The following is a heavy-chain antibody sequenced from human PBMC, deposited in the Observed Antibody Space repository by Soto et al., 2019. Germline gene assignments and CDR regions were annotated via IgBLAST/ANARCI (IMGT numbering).Heavy chain of an antibody. Sequence: SETLSLTCTVSGDSISSHNWWCWVRQTPAKGLEWIGDIYRTGNTNYNPSLKSRISISLDKSKNHFSLNLTPVSAADTAVYFCARSSNAVAGNFDFWGQGALVTVSS. J-gene: IGHJ4*02. CDR3: ARSSNAVAGNFDF. V-gene: IGHV4-4*02. D-gene: IGHD6-19*01. CDR2: IYRTGNT. CDR1: GDSISSHNW.